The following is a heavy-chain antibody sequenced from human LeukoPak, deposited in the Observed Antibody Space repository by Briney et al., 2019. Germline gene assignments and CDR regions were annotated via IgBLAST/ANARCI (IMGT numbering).Heavy chain of an antibody. D-gene: IGHD3-3*01. J-gene: IGHJ3*02. CDR2: IYTSGST. CDR1: GGSISSGGYY. V-gene: IGHV4-61*08. CDR3: ARHITIFGVLIVAFDI. Sequence: PSETLSLTCTVSGGSISSGGYYWSWIRQPPGKGLEWIGYIYTSGSTNYNPSLKSRVTISVDTSKNQFSLKLSSVTAADTAVYYCARHITIFGVLIVAFDIWGQGTMVTVSS.